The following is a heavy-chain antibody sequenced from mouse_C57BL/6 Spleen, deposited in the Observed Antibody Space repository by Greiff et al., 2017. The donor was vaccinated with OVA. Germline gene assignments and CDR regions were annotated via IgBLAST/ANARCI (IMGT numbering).Heavy chain of an antibody. J-gene: IGHJ1*03. CDR1: GFSLTSYA. CDR2: IWTGGGT. Sequence: VQGVESGPGLVAPSQSLSITCTVSGFSLTSYAISWVRQPPGKGLEWLGVIWTGGGTNYNSALKSRLSISKVNSKSQVFLKMNRLQTDDTARYYCDGKGITTAEAYCYFDDWGTGTTVTVSS. CDR3: DGKGITTAEAYCYFDD. V-gene: IGHV2-9-1*01. D-gene: IGHD1-2*01.